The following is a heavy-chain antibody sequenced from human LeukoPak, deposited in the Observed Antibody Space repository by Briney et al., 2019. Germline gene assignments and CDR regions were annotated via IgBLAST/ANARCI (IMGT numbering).Heavy chain of an antibody. CDR1: GFSFSIYT. D-gene: IGHD3-10*01. V-gene: IGHV3-23*01. CDR2: ISGGGFA. CDR3: VKDQYSGSGSYPDAFDF. J-gene: IGHJ3*01. Sequence: GGSLRLSCAASGFSFSIYTMTWVRQAPGMGLQWVSVISGGGFAYYADSVKGRFTVSRDNSRNAVYLQMNSLRVEDTAVYYCVKDQYSGSGSYPDAFDFWGQGTVVTVSS.